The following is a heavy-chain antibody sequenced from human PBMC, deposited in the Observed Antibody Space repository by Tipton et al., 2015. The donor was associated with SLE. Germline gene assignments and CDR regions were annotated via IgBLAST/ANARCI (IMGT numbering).Heavy chain of an antibody. D-gene: IGHD1-26*01. V-gene: IGHV3-74*01. J-gene: IGHJ3*02. CDR1: GFTFSNYW. CDR2: INTDGSNT. CDR3: ARVIVGATGAFDI. Sequence: GSLRLSCAASGFTFSNYWMNWVRQAPGKGLVWVSRINTDGSNTNYADSVKGRFTISRDNAKNTLYLQMNSLRAEDTAVYYCARVIVGATGAFDIWGQGTMVPVSS.